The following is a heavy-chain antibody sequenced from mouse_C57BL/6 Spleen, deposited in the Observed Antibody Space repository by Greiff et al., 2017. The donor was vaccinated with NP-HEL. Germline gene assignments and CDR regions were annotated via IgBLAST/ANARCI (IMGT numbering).Heavy chain of an antibody. CDR2: IDPENGDT. Sequence: VQLKHSGAELVRPGASVKLSCTASGFNIKDDYMHWVKQRPEQGLEWIGWIDPENGDTEYASKFQGKATITADTSSNTAYLQLSSLTSEDTAVYYCTTGYYGSRWYFDVWGTGTTVTVSS. V-gene: IGHV14-4*01. J-gene: IGHJ1*03. CDR1: GFNIKDDY. CDR3: TTGYYGSRWYFDV. D-gene: IGHD1-1*01.